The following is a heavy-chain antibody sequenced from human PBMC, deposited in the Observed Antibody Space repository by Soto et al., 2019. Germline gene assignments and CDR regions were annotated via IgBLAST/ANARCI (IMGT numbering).Heavy chain of an antibody. CDR1: GYTFTSYG. J-gene: IGHJ4*02. D-gene: IGHD3-22*01. CDR2: ISAHNGDT. CDR3: ARDWSRYYDSSGLMWFY. Sequence: ASVKVSCKASGYTFTSYGISWVRQAPGQGLEWVGWISAHNGDTRYAQNLQGRITMTTDTFTNTAYMELTSLTSDDTAVYYCARDWSRYYDSSGLMWFYWGQGALVTVSS. V-gene: IGHV1-18*01.